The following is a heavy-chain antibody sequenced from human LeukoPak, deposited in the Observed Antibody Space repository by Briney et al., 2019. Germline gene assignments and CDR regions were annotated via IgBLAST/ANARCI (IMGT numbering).Heavy chain of an antibody. CDR1: GFTFSSYA. V-gene: IGHV3-23*01. D-gene: IGHD3-9*01. CDR2: ISGSGGST. CDR3: ATLNYDILTGYYRKFDY. J-gene: IGHJ4*02. Sequence: GGSLRLSCAASGFTFSSYAMSWVRQAPGKGLEWASAISGSGGSTYYADSVKGRFTISRDNSKNTLYLQMNSLRAEDTAVYYCATLNYDILTGYYRKFDYWGQGTLVTVSS.